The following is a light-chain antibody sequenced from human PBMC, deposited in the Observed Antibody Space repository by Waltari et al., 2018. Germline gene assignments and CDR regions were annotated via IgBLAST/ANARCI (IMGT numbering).Light chain of an antibody. V-gene: IGKV3D-15*01. Sequence: ETVLTQSPATLSVSPGERVTLSCRASQSVSTNLAWYQQKPGQAPRLLIYGVSTRATGSPGRFSGSGSGTEFTLTINTLQSEDFAVYYCHQYNNWWTFGQGTKVEIK. CDR1: QSVSTN. CDR2: GVS. CDR3: HQYNNWWT. J-gene: IGKJ1*01.